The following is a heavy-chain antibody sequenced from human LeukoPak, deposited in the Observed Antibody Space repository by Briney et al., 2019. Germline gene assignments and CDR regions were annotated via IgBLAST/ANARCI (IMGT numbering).Heavy chain of an antibody. CDR3: ARDGGDWFDP. J-gene: IGHJ5*02. Sequence: PSETLSLTCTVSGGSISSYYWNWIRQPPGKGLEWIGNIYYSGSTNYNPSLKRRVTISVDTSRNQFSLKLSSVTAADTAVYYSARDGGDWFDPWGQGTLVTVSS. CDR1: GGSISSYY. CDR2: IYYSGST. D-gene: IGHD2-21*01. V-gene: IGHV4-59*01.